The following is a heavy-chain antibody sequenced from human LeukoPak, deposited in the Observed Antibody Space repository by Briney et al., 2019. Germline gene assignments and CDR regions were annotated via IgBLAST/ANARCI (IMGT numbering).Heavy chain of an antibody. J-gene: IGHJ4*02. D-gene: IGHD5-12*01. V-gene: IGHV3-21*06. Sequence: GGSLRLSCTASGFTFSTLAMSWVRQAPGKGLEWVSSISSRGDDTSYADSVKGRFTISRDNAKNSLSLQMNSLRAEDTALYYCAKGPSTWLDYWGQGTLVTVSS. CDR1: GFTFSTLA. CDR3: AKGPSTWLDY. CDR2: ISSRGDDT.